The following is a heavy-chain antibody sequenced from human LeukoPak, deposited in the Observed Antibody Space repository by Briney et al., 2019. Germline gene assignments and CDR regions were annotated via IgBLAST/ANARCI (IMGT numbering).Heavy chain of an antibody. V-gene: IGHV1-2*06. CDR3: AVIDDTSGYSYFDY. J-gene: IGHJ4*02. CDR1: LCTFTRYY. Sequence: VSVNVSCLACLCTFTRYYMHWVGQAPGQGREWMGRINPNSGGTNYAQKFQGRVTMTRDTSISTAYMDLSGLSSDDTAVYYCAVIDDTSGYSYFDYWGKGSLVIVSS. CDR2: INPNSGGT. D-gene: IGHD3-22*01.